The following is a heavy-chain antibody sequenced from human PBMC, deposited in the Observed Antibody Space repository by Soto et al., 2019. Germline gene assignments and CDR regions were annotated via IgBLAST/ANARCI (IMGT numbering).Heavy chain of an antibody. CDR1: GYTFTSYY. CDR2: INPSGGST. D-gene: IGHD5-18*01. J-gene: IGHJ4*02. CDR3: ARMGSLWFFDY. Sequence: ASVKVSCKASGYTFTSYYMHWVQQAPGQGLEWMGIINPSGGSTSYAQKFQGRVTMTRDTSTSTVYMELSSLRSEDTAVYYCARMGSLWFFDYWGQGTLVTVSS. V-gene: IGHV1-46*03.